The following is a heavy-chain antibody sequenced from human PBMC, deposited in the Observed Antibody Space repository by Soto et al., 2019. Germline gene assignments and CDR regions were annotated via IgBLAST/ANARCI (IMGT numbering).Heavy chain of an antibody. CDR2: IWYDGSNK. J-gene: IGHJ4*02. Sequence: PGGSLRLSCAASGFTFSSYGMHWVRQAPGKGLEWVAVIWYDGSNKYYADSVKGRFTISRDNSKNTLYLQMNSLRAEDTAVYYCARDTDGGYFDYWGQGTLVTVSS. CDR1: GFTFSSYG. CDR3: ARDTDGGYFDY. V-gene: IGHV3-33*01.